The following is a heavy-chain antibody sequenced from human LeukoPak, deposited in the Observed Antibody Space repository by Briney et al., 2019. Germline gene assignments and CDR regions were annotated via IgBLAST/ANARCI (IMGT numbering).Heavy chain of an antibody. V-gene: IGHV4-31*03. J-gene: IGHJ5*02. D-gene: IGHD3-3*01. Sequence: SETLSLTCTVSGGSISSGGYYWSWIRQHPGKGLEWIGYIYYSGSTYYNPSLKSRVTISVDTSKNQFSLKLSFVTAADTAVYYCARLYYDFWSGYHFDPWGQGTLVTDSS. CDR3: ARLYYDFWSGYHFDP. CDR1: GGSISSGGYY. CDR2: IYYSGST.